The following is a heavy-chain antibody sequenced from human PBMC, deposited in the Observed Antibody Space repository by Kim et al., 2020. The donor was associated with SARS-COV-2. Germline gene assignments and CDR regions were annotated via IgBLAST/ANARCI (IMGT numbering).Heavy chain of an antibody. Sequence: GGSLRLSCAASGFTFSSYGMHWVRQAPGKGLEWVAVIWYDGSNKYYADSVKGRFTISRDNSKNTLYLQMNSLRAEDTAVYYCARGAAGIAVAPGAFDIWGQGTMVTVSS. CDR3: ARGAAGIAVAPGAFDI. J-gene: IGHJ3*02. CDR1: GFTFSSYG. D-gene: IGHD6-19*01. V-gene: IGHV3-33*01. CDR2: IWYDGSNK.